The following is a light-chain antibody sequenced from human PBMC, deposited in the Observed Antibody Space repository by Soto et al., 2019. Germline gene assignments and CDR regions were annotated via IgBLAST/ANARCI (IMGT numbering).Light chain of an antibody. V-gene: IGKV3-15*01. CDR3: QHYNSWPRT. J-gene: IGKJ1*01. CDR1: QSITTK. Sequence: EIVMTQSPDTLSVSPGGRATLSCRTSQSITTKLAWYQQKPGQSPRLLISDASTRATGIPARFSGSGSDTEFTLTISRLHSEDFAVYFCQHYNSWPRTFGQGTNVEI. CDR2: DAS.